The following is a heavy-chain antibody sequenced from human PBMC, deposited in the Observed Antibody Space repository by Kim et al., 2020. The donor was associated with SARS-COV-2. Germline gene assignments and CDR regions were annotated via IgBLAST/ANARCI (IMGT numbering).Heavy chain of an antibody. D-gene: IGHD7-27*01. V-gene: IGHV5-51*01. J-gene: IGHJ5*02. CDR2: IYPGDSDT. Sequence: GESLKISCKGSGYRFTSYWIGWVRQMPGKGLEWMGIIYPGDSDTRYSPSFQGQVTISADESISTAYLQWSSLKASDTAMYYCARHSLRSLTKYNWFDPWGQGTLVTVSS. CDR3: ARHSLRSLTKYNWFDP. CDR1: GYRFTSYW.